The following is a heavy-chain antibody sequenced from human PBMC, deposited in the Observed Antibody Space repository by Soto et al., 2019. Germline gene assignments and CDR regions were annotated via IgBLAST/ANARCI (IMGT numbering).Heavy chain of an antibody. CDR2: ISAYNGNT. Sequence: ASVKVSCKASGYTFTSYGISWVRQAPGQGLEWMGWISAYNGNTNYAQKLQGRVTMTTDTSTSTAYMELRSLRSDDMAVYYCARDYYDSSGYSNWFDPWGQGTLVTVSS. J-gene: IGHJ5*02. V-gene: IGHV1-18*03. CDR3: ARDYYDSSGYSNWFDP. CDR1: GYTFTSYG. D-gene: IGHD3-22*01.